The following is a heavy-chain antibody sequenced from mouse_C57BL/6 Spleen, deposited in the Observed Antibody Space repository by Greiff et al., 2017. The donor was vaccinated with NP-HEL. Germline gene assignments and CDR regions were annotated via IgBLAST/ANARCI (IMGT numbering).Heavy chain of an antibody. J-gene: IGHJ2*01. CDR3: ARSDRYYVDY. V-gene: IGHV1-64*01. CDR2: IHPNSGST. Sequence: QVQLQQSGAELVKPGASVKLSCKASGYTFTSYWMHWVKQRPGQGLEWIGMIHPNSGSTNYNEKFKSKATLTVDKSSNTAYMQISSLTSEDSAVYYLARSDRYYVDYWGQGTTRTGSS. CDR1: GYTFTSYW.